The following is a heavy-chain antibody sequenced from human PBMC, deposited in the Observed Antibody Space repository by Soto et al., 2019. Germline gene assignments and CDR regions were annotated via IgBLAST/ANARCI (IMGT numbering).Heavy chain of an antibody. Sequence: GGSLRLSCAASGFTFDDYAMHWVRQAPGKGLEWVSGISWNSGSIGYADSVKGRFTISRDNAKNSLYLQMNSLRAEDTALYYCAKDISRSIFLFDYWGQGTLVTVSS. CDR1: GFTFDDYA. J-gene: IGHJ4*02. CDR3: AKDISRSIFLFDY. D-gene: IGHD3-3*01. CDR2: ISWNSGSI. V-gene: IGHV3-9*01.